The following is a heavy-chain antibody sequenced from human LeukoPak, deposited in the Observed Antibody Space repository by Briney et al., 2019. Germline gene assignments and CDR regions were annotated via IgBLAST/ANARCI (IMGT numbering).Heavy chain of an antibody. D-gene: IGHD4-17*01. CDR3: AKDSVYYGLLAYYGMDV. V-gene: IGHV3-30*02. Sequence: PGGALRLSCAASGFTFSSYGMHWVRQAPGKGLEWVAFIRYDGSNKYYADSVKGRFTISRDNSKNTLYLQMNSLRAEDTAVYYCAKDSVYYGLLAYYGMDVWGQGTTVTVSS. CDR2: IRYDGSNK. CDR1: GFTFSSYG. J-gene: IGHJ6*02.